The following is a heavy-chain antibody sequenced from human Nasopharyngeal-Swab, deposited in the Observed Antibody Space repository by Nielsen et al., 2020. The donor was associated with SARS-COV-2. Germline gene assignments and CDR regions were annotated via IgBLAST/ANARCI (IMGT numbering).Heavy chain of an antibody. CDR3: ARGLPYYYDSSGYYLFDY. CDR1: GGTFSSYA. V-gene: IGHV1-69*13. D-gene: IGHD3-22*01. J-gene: IGHJ4*02. Sequence: SVKVSCKASGGTFSSYAISWVRQAPGQGLEWMGGIIPIFGTANYAQKFQGRVTITADESTSTAYMELSSLRSEDTAVYYCARGLPYYYDSSGYYLFDYWGQGTLVTVSS. CDR2: IIPIFGTA.